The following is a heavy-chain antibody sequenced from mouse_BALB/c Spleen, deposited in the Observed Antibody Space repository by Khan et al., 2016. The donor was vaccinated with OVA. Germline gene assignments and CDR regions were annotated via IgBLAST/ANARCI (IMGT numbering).Heavy chain of an antibody. V-gene: IGHV1-20*02. J-gene: IGHJ2*01. CDR2: INPHIGET. D-gene: IGHD1-1*01. Sequence: VQLKESRPELVKPGASVKISCKASGYSFTGYFMNWVMQSHGKSLEWIGRINPHIGETFYNQKFTGKATLTVDESSSTAHMELRSLASEDSAVYYCARKNGSDFDYWGQGTTLTVSS. CDR1: GYSFTGYF. CDR3: ARKNGSDFDY.